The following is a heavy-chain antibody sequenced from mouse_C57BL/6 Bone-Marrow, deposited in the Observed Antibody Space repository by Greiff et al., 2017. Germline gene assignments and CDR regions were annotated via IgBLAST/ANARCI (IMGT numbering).Heavy chain of an antibody. CDR2: IYPGSGST. J-gene: IGHJ1*03. V-gene: IGHV1-55*01. D-gene: IGHD1-1*01. CDR1: GYTFTSYW. CDR3: AREEYYGSSYWYFDV. Sequence: QVQLQQPGAELVKPGASVKMSCKASGYTFTSYWLTWVKQRPGQGLEWIGDIYPGSGSTNYNEKFKSKATLTVDTSSSTAYMQLSSLTSEDSAVYYCAREEYYGSSYWYFDVWGTGTTVTVSS.